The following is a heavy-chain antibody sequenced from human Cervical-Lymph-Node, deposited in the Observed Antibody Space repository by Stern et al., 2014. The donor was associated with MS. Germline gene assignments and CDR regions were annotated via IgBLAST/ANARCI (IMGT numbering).Heavy chain of an antibody. Sequence: QLVQSGAAVKKPGSSVKVSCKASGCTFSSYAISWVRQAPGPVLEWIGGLITIFGTDKYDQKIPGRVTITAYESTSTAYMELSSRRSEDTAVYYCARGELKEGLVRGMDVWGQGTTVTVSS. D-gene: IGHD1-26*01. V-gene: IGHV1-69*01. CDR2: LITIFGTD. CDR1: GCTFSSYA. CDR3: ARGELKEGLVRGMDV. J-gene: IGHJ6*02.